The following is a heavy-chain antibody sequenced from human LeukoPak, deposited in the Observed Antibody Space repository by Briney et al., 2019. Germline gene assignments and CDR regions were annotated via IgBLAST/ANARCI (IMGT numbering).Heavy chain of an antibody. V-gene: IGHV4-59*08. CDR1: GGSISSYY. Sequence: PSETLSLTCTVSGGSISSYYWSWIRQPPGKGLEWIGYIYYSGSTNYNPSLKSRVTISVDTSKNQFSLKLSSVTAADTAVYYCARGGYSGYDSDFDYWGQGTLVTVSS. CDR3: ARGGYSGYDSDFDY. J-gene: IGHJ4*02. D-gene: IGHD5-12*01. CDR2: IYYSGST.